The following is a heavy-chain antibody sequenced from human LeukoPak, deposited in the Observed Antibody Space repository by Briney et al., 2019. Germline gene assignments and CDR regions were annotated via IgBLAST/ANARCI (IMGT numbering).Heavy chain of an antibody. CDR1: GFTFSDYW. CDR2: IKEDGSGI. V-gene: IGHV3-7*01. CDR3: ANQKPRGSGWYGVTYYFDY. J-gene: IGHJ4*02. Sequence: GGSLRLSCVVSGFTFSDYWMSWVRQAPGKGLEWVANIKEDGSGIYYVDSVEGRFTISRDNAKKSLYLQMNSLRAEDTAVYYCANQKPRGSGWYGVTYYFDYWGQGTLVTVSS. D-gene: IGHD6-19*01.